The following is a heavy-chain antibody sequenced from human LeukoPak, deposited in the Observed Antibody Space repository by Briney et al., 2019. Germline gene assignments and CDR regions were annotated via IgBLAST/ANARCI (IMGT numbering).Heavy chain of an antibody. J-gene: IGHJ6*03. CDR1: GFTFGDYA. D-gene: IGHD3-3*01. CDR2: IRSKAYGGTT. V-gene: IGHV3-49*03. Sequence: PGGSLRLSCTASGFTFGDYAMSWFRQAPGKGLEWVGFIRSKAYGGTTEYAASVKGRFTIPRDDSKSIAYLQMNSLKTEDTAVYYCTRDNYDFWSGYPPDYYYYYMDVWGKGTTVTVSS. CDR3: TRDNYDFWSGYPPDYYYYYMDV.